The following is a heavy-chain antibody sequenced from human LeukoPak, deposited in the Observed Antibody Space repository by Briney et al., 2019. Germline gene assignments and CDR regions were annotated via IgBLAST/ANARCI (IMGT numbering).Heavy chain of an antibody. D-gene: IGHD2-2*01. CDR2: IRNDGRNT. V-gene: IGHV3-30*02. Sequence: GGSLRLSCAASEFTFSTYGMHWVRQAPGKGLEWVAFIRNDGRNTYYADSVKGRFTISRDNSKNTLYLQMNSLRAEDTAVYYCAKRTSIVVVPAATPWGQGTLVTVSS. CDR1: EFTFSTYG. J-gene: IGHJ5*02. CDR3: AKRTSIVVVPAATP.